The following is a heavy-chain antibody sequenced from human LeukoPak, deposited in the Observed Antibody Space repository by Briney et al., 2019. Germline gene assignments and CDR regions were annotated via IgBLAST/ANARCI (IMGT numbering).Heavy chain of an antibody. D-gene: IGHD6-13*01. J-gene: IGHJ4*02. Sequence: SVKVSCKASGYTFTGYYMHWVRQAPGQGLEWMGGIIPIFGTANYAQKFQGRVTITADESTSTAYMELSSLRSEDTAVYYCARDQGDSSSLDYWGQGTLVTVSS. CDR3: ARDQGDSSSLDY. V-gene: IGHV1-69*13. CDR2: IIPIFGTA. CDR1: GYTFTGYY.